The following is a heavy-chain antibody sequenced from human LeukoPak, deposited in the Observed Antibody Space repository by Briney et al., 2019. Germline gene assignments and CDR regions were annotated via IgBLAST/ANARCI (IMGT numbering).Heavy chain of an antibody. Sequence: AASVKVSCKPSGYTFTGYYLHWVRQAPGQALEWMGWINPNIGATMYAEKFQGRVTMTRDTSINTAYMELSSLRPDDTALYYCARDRVGSGWPRPYYFEPWGQGTLVTVSS. CDR1: GYTFTGYY. J-gene: IGHJ4*02. CDR2: INPNIGAT. CDR3: ARDRVGSGWPRPYYFEP. D-gene: IGHD6-19*01. V-gene: IGHV1-2*02.